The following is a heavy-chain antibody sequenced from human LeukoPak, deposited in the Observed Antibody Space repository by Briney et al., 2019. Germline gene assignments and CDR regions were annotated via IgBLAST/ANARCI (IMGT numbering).Heavy chain of an antibody. CDR2: INHSGST. D-gene: IGHD3-22*01. CDR1: GWSFSGFY. V-gene: IGHV4-34*01. CDR3: ARYVYESIGYYYYYYYMDV. Sequence: SETLSLTCAVSGWSFSGFYWSWIRQPPGKGLEWIGEINHSGSTNYNPSLKSRVTISVDTSKNQFSLKLSSVTAADTAVYYCARYVYESIGYYYYYYYMDVWGKGTTVTVSS. J-gene: IGHJ6*03.